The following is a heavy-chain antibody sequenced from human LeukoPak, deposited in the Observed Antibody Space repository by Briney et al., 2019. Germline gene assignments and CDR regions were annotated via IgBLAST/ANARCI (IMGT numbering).Heavy chain of an antibody. Sequence: TLSLTCTVSGGSISSGSYYWSWIRQPAGKGLEWIGRIYNSGSTNYNPSLNSRVTISVDTSKNQFSLKLNSVTAADTAVYYCAGGPPYAPGVLDVWGKGTTVTISS. D-gene: IGHD7-27*01. J-gene: IGHJ6*03. V-gene: IGHV4-61*02. CDR2: IYNSGST. CDR3: AGGPPYAPGVLDV. CDR1: GGSISSGSYY.